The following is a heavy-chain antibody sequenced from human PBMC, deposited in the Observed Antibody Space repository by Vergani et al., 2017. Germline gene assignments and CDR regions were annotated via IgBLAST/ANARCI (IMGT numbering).Heavy chain of an antibody. Sequence: QEQLLQSGGGVVQPGGSLRLSCIGSGYTFGHFDMHWVRQAPGKGLAWVAFIRYDGSNPQYIDSRKGRFTISRENSKDTLFLQMNGLRPEDTGTYFCAKKGGSLYYYGVDVWGQGTTITVSS. D-gene: IGHD1-26*01. CDR1: GYTFGHFD. CDR2: IRYDGSNP. V-gene: IGHV3-30*02. J-gene: IGHJ6*02. CDR3: AKKGGSLYYYGVDV.